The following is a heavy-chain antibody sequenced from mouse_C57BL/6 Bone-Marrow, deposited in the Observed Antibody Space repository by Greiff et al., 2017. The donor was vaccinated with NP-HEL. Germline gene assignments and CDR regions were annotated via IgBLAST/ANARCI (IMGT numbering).Heavy chain of an antibody. CDR3: ARERIYYGYYYAMDY. CDR2: INPNNGGT. D-gene: IGHD2-2*01. CDR1: GYTFTDYY. Sequence: VQLQQSGPELVKPGASVKISCKASGYTFTDYYMNWVKQSHGKSLEWIGDINPNNGGTSYNQKFKGKATLTVDKSSSTAYMELRSLTSEDSAGYYCARERIYYGYYYAMDYWGQGTSVTVSS. V-gene: IGHV1-26*01. J-gene: IGHJ4*01.